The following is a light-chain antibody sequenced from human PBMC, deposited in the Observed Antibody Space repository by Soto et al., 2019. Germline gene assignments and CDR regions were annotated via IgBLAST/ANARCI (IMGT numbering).Light chain of an antibody. V-gene: IGLV2-23*01. CDR2: EGS. CDR3: AAWDDSLHGQV. Sequence: QSALTQPASVSGSPGQSITISCTGTSSDVGSYNLVSWYQQHPGKAPKLMIYEGSKRPSGVSNRFSGSKSGNTASLTISGLQAEDEADYYCAAWDDSLHGQVFGGGTKLTVL. J-gene: IGLJ2*01. CDR1: SSDVGSYNL.